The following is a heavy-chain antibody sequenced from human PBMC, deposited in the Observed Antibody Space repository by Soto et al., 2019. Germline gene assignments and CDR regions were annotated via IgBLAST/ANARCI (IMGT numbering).Heavy chain of an antibody. CDR2: VNWNGSRT. CDR1: GFTFSNSD. V-gene: IGHV3-35*01. J-gene: IGHJ6*02. D-gene: IGHD3-10*01. CDR3: VSEEKLLRFAELIPYYYYYGMDV. Sequence: GVWLRCPCAASGFTFSNSDMNWVRQAPGKGLEWVSGVNWNGSRTQYARPVKGRFIMPRDKSRNFVYQQMNCLTYDELAVYYCVSEEKLLRFAELIPYYYYYGMDVWGQGTTVTVSS.